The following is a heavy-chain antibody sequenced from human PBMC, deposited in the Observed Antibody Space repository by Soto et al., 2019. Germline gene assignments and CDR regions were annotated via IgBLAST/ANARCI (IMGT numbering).Heavy chain of an antibody. V-gene: IGHV3-33*01. CDR3: ARAPAGDYTLYHYYTMDV. Sequence: QVQLVASGGGVVQPGTSLRLSCEASGFTFSDHAMHWVRQAPGKGLEWVAVVWFDGGNKFYTDSVKGRFTISRDNSKNTLFLQMNSLRVVDTAFYYCARAPAGDYTLYHYYTMDVWGQGTPVTVSS. D-gene: IGHD4-17*01. CDR1: GFTFSDHA. J-gene: IGHJ6*02. CDR2: VWFDGGNK.